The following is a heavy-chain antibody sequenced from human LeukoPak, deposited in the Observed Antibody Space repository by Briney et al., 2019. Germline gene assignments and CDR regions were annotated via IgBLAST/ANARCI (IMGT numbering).Heavy chain of an antibody. Sequence: RGSLRLSCAASGFTFSSYGMHWVRQAPGKGLEWVAVISYDGSNKYYADSVKGRFTISRDNSKNTLYLQMNSLRAEDTAVYYCARDRSLWFFDYWGQGTLVTVSS. CDR3: ARDRSLWFFDY. J-gene: IGHJ4*02. D-gene: IGHD3-10*01. V-gene: IGHV3-30*03. CDR1: GFTFSSYG. CDR2: ISYDGSNK.